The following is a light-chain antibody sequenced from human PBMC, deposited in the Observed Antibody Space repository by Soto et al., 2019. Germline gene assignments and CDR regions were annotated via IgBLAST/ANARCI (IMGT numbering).Light chain of an antibody. CDR1: QSLVYSDGNTY. V-gene: IGKV2-30*01. CDR3: MQGTHWTYT. Sequence: DDVMTQSPLSLPVTLGQPASISCRSGQSLVYSDGNTYLNWFQQRPGQSPRRLIYKVSNRDSGVPDRFGGSGSGTDFTLKISRVEAEDVWIYYCMQGTHWTYTFGRGTKLEIK. CDR2: KVS. J-gene: IGKJ2*01.